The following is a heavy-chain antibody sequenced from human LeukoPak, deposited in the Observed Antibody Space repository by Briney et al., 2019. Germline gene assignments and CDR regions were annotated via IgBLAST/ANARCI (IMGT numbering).Heavy chain of an antibody. D-gene: IGHD3-3*01. CDR3: ARVGLRARLAYYDFWSGYDDY. CDR2: MNPNSGNT. CDR1: GYTFTSYD. J-gene: IGHJ4*02. Sequence: ASVKVSCKASGYTFTSYDINWVRQATGQGLEWMGWMNPNSGNTGYAQKFQGRVTITRNTSISTAYMELSSLRSEDTAVYYCARVGLRARLAYYDFWSGYDDYWGQGPLVTVSS. V-gene: IGHV1-8*03.